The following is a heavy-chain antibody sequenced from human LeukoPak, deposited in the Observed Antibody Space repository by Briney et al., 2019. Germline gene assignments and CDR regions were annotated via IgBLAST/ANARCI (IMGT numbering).Heavy chain of an antibody. CDR3: ARAPGYCSSTSCKRKTLYFQH. CDR1: GGSISSSTYY. J-gene: IGHJ1*01. V-gene: IGHV4-39*01. CDR2: VSYSGST. Sequence: SETLSLTCTVSGGSISSSTYYWGWIRQPPGKGLEWIGSVSYSGSTYYNPSLKTRVTISVDTSKNQFFLKLSSVTAADTAVYYCARAPGYCSSTSCKRKTLYFQHWGQGTLVTVSS. D-gene: IGHD2-2*01.